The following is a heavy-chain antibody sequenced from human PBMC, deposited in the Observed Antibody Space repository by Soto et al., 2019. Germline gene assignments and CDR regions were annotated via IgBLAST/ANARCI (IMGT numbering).Heavy chain of an antibody. CDR3: ARANLRSGWTFDH. CDR2: IFHSGRT. J-gene: IGHJ4*02. CDR1: GASIISNDW. Sequence: SETLSLTCSVCGASIISNDWWIWIRQTPGKGLEWIGEIFHSGRTNYSPSFKSRVTISVDTSKSQFSLEMASVTAADTAVYYCARANLRSGWTFDHWGQGSPVTVS. D-gene: IGHD6-19*01. V-gene: IGHV4-4*02.